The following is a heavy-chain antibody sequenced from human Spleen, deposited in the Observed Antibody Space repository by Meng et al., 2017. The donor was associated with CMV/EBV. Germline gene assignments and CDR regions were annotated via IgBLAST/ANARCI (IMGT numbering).Heavy chain of an antibody. V-gene: IGHV4-34*01. CDR1: GGSFSAHY. J-gene: IGHJ4*02. Sequence: GSLRLSCAVYGGSFSAHYWNWIRQPPGKGLEWIGEIDHRGSTNYNPSLKSRVTISVDTSKNQFSLKLSSVTAADTAVYYCVRLESGFWSGYFVYWGQGALVTVSS. CDR2: IDHRGST. CDR3: VRLESGFWSGYFVY. D-gene: IGHD3-3*01.